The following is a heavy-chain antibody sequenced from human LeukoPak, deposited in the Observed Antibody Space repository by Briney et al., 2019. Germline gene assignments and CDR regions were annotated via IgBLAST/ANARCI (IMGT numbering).Heavy chain of an antibody. V-gene: IGHV1-24*01. CDR2: FDPEDGET. J-gene: IGHJ1*01. CDR1: GYTLTELS. D-gene: IGHD2-2*01. Sequence: ASVKVSCKVSGYTLTELSMHWVRQAPGKGLEWMGGFDPEDGETIYAQKFQGRVTMTEDTSTHTAYMELSSLRSEDTAVYYCATEYCSSTSCYLYYFQHWGQGTLVTVSS. CDR3: ATEYCSSTSCYLYYFQH.